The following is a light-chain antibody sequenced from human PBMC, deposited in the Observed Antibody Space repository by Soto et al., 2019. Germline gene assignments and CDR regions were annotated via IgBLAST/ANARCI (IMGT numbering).Light chain of an antibody. CDR2: SAS. CDR1: QSVSSSY. CDR3: QQYNNWWT. Sequence: EIVMTQSPATLSVSPGGRATLSCRASQSVSSSYLAWYQQKPGQAPRLLIYSASTRATGIPARFSGSGSGTGFTLTISSLQSEDFAVYYCQQYNNWWTFGQGTKVDIK. V-gene: IGKV3-15*01. J-gene: IGKJ1*01.